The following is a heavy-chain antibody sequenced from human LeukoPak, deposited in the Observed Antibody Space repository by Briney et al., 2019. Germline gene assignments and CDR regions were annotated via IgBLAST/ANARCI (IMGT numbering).Heavy chain of an antibody. Sequence: GGSLRLSCAASGFTFSSYAMHWVRQAPGKGLEWVAVISYDGSNKYYADSVKGRFTISRDNSKNTLYLQMNSLRAEDTAVYYCARDRLSVNYFDYWGQGTLVTVSS. CDR2: ISYDGSNK. J-gene: IGHJ4*02. V-gene: IGHV3-30-3*01. CDR1: GFTFSSYA. CDR3: ARDRLSVNYFDY. D-gene: IGHD6-25*01.